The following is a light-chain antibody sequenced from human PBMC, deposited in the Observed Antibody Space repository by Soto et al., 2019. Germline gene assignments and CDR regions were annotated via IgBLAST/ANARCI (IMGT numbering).Light chain of an antibody. CDR1: QSISSW. CDR3: QQYDTYSPFT. J-gene: IGKJ2*01. V-gene: IGKV1-5*01. CDR2: GAS. Sequence: DIQMTQSPSTLSASVGDRVTITCRASQSISSWLAWYQQKPGKAPKLLVYGASTLQSGVPSRFGGSGSGTEFTLTNSSLQPDDFATYYCQQYDTYSPFTFGQGTKLEIK.